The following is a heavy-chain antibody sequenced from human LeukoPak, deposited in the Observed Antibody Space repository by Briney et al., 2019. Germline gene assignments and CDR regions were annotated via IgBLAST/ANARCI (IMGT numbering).Heavy chain of an antibody. Sequence: ASETLCLTCAASGGSIRSYHWSWIRQPPGKGLEWIAYISDTGSTNSNPSLKSRVTTSVDTSKNQFSLKLSSVTAADTAVYYCAREVITVTTWGPFDIWGQGTMVTVSS. CDR2: ISDTGST. CDR3: AREVITVTTWGPFDI. J-gene: IGHJ3*02. CDR1: GGSIRSYH. D-gene: IGHD4-17*01. V-gene: IGHV4-59*12.